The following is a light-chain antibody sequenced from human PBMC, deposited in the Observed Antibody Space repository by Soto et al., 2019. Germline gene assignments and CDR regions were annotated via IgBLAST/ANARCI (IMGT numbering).Light chain of an antibody. J-gene: IGKJ1*01. CDR3: LQYGCLPRT. V-gene: IGKV3-20*01. Sequence: EIVLTLSPGTLSLAPGERATLSCRATQSVSSNYLAWYQQKSGQATRLLIYGASSRATGLPDRFRGDGSGTDFTITITRLEPEDFAVYFCLQYGCLPRTFGKGTKV. CDR2: GAS. CDR1: QSVSSNY.